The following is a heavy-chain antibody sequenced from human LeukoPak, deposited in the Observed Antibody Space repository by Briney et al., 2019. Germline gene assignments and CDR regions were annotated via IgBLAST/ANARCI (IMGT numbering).Heavy chain of an antibody. V-gene: IGHV3-30-3*01. CDR3: ARDGYYYDSSGYYYDVY. D-gene: IGHD3-22*01. J-gene: IGHJ4*02. CDR1: GFTFSSYA. Sequence: GGSLRLSCAASGFTFSSYAMHWVRQAPGKGLEWVAVISYDGSNKYYADSVKGRFTISRDNSKNTLYLQMNSLRAEDTAVYYCARDGYYYDSSGYYYDVYWGQGTLVTVSS. CDR2: ISYDGSNK.